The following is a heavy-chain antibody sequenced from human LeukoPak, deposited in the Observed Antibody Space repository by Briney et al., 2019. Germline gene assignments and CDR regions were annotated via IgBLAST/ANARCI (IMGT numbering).Heavy chain of an antibody. CDR1: GFTFSSYA. CDR3: AKDLLNYYDSSGYYGTTNFDY. V-gene: IGHV3-23*01. CDR2: ISGSGGST. D-gene: IGHD3-22*01. J-gene: IGHJ4*02. Sequence: GGSLRLSCVASGFTFSSYAMSWVRQAPGKGLEWVSAISGSGGSTYYADSVKGRFTISRDNSKNTLYLQMNSLRAEDTAVYYCAKDLLNYYDSSGYYGTTNFDYWGQGTLVTVSS.